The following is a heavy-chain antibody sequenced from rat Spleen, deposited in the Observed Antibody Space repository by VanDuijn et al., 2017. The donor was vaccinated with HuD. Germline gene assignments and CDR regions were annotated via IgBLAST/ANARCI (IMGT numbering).Heavy chain of an antibody. CDR2: ITNTGGST. Sequence: EVQLVESGGGLVQPGRSLKLSCVASGFTFNNYWMTWIRQAPGKGLEWVASITNTGGSTYYPDSVKGRFTVSRDNAKSTLYLQMDSLRSEDTATYYCAKVLNWEGVMDAWGQGASVTVSS. CDR1: GFTFNNYW. D-gene: IGHD5-1*01. J-gene: IGHJ4*01. V-gene: IGHV5-31*01. CDR3: AKVLNWEGVMDA.